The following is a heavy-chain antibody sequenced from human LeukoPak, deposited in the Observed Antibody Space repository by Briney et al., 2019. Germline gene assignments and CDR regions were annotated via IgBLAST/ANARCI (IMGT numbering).Heavy chain of an antibody. CDR2: IYSGGVT. D-gene: IGHD6-13*01. J-gene: IGHJ2*01. Sequence: GGSLRLSCAASGFTVSSNYMSWVRRAPGKGLEWVSLIYSGGVTYYADSVKGRFTISRDNSKNTLYLQMNSLRAEDTAVYYCARAGGGDKQQLVWYFDLWGRGTLVTVSS. CDR1: GFTVSSNY. CDR3: ARAGGGDKQQLVWYFDL. V-gene: IGHV3-53*01.